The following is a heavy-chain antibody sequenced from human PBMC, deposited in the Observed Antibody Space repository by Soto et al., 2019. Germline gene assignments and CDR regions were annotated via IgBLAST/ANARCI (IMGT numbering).Heavy chain of an antibody. J-gene: IGHJ5*02. D-gene: IGHD3-22*01. V-gene: IGHV1-46*01. Sequence: GASVKVSCKASGYTFTSYYMHWVRQAPGQGLEWMGIINPSGGSTSYAQKFQGRVTMTRDTSTSTVYMELSSLRSEDTAVYYCARDSSMIVVVPTGWFDPWGQGTLVTVSS. CDR2: INPSGGST. CDR1: GYTFTSYY. CDR3: ARDSSMIVVVPTGWFDP.